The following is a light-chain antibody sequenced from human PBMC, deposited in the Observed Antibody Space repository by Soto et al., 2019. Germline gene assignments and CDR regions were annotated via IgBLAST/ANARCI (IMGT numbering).Light chain of an antibody. CDR3: QQANSFPPT. Sequence: DIQMTQSPSSVSASVGDRVTITCRASQGISIWLAWYQQKPGKAPKLLISAASSLQSGVPSRFSGSGSGTDFTLTINSLQPEDFATYYCQQANSFPPTFGQGTKVDIK. V-gene: IGKV1-12*01. J-gene: IGKJ1*01. CDR1: QGISIW. CDR2: AAS.